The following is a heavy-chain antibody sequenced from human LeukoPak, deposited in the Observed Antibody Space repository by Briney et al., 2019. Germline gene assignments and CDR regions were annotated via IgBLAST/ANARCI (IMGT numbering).Heavy chain of an antibody. Sequence: PGGSLRLSCAASEFTYGMNWVRQAPGKGLECVSAISSSGSNTYYADSVKGRFTISRDNSKNTLYLQMNSLRAEDTAVYYCAKDGRYCSSNTCHQYFDSWGQGALVTVSS. J-gene: IGHJ4*02. D-gene: IGHD2-2*01. V-gene: IGHV3-23*01. CDR1: EFTYG. CDR3: AKDGRYCSSNTCHQYFDS. CDR2: ISSSGSNT.